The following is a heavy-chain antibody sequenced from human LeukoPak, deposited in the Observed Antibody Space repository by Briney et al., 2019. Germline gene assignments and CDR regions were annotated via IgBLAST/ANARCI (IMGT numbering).Heavy chain of an antibody. CDR1: GFTFSGYY. CDR3: ARDGIVAKIMY. CDR2: ISSSGSTI. V-gene: IGHV3-11*01. J-gene: IGHJ4*02. D-gene: IGHD5-12*01. Sequence: GGSLRLSCATSGFTFSGYYMSWIRQAPGKGLEWVSYISSSGSTIYYADSVKGRFTISRDNAKNSLYLQMNSLRAEDTAVYYCARDGIVAKIMYWVQGTLVTVSS.